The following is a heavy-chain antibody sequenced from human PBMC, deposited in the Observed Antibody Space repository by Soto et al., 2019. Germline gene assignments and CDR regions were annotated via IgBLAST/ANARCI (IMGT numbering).Heavy chain of an antibody. CDR3: AKDPGPQYFDY. J-gene: IGHJ4*02. Sequence: GASVKVSCKASGYTFTSYGMNWVRQAPGRGLEWMGWINPGNGNTKYSQKFQGRVIIERDTSASTAYMELNSLRAEDTAVYYCAKDPGPQYFDYWGQGTLVTVSS. V-gene: IGHV1-3*01. CDR1: GYTFTSYG. CDR2: INPGNGNT.